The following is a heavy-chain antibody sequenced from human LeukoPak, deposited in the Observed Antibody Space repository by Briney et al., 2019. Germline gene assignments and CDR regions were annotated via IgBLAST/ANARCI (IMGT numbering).Heavy chain of an antibody. Sequence: GGSLRLSCAASGFTLSSYAMSWVRQAPGKGLEWVANIKQDGSEKYYVDSVKGRFTISRDNAKKSLYLQMNNLRAEDTAVYYCARAQGNFGSGSYYNPGDYWGQGTLVTVSS. V-gene: IGHV3-7*01. CDR3: ARAQGNFGSGSYYNPGDY. D-gene: IGHD3-10*01. CDR2: IKQDGSEK. CDR1: GFTLSSYA. J-gene: IGHJ4*02.